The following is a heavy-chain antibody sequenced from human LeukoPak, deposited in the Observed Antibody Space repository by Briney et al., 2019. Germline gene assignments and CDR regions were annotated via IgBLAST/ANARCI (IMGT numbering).Heavy chain of an antibody. CDR3: ARGPYYYDSSGYYY. D-gene: IGHD3-22*01. J-gene: IGHJ4*02. Sequence: GGSLRLSCITSGFAFNTYAMHWVRQAPGKGLEWISYISPASNTIYYADSVKGRFTISRDNAKNSVFLQMSSLRDEDTAVYYCARGPYYYDSSGYYYFGQGTLVTVSS. CDR2: ISPASNTI. CDR1: GFAFNTYA. V-gene: IGHV3-48*02.